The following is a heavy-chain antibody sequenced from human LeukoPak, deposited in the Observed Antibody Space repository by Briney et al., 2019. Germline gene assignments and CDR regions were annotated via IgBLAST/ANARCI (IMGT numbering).Heavy chain of an antibody. CDR3: AKDHYWNYDDY. D-gene: IGHD1-1*01. J-gene: IGHJ4*02. CDR2: IYYSGST. V-gene: IGHV4-31*03. CDR1: GGSISSGGYY. Sequence: SQTLSLTCTASGGSISSGGYYWSWIRQHPGKGLEWIGYIYYSGSTYYNPSLKSRVTISVDTSKNQFSLKLSSVTAADTAVYYCAKDHYWNYDDYWGQGTLVTVSS.